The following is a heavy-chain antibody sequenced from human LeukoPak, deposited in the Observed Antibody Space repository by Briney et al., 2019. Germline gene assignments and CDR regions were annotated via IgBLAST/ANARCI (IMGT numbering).Heavy chain of an antibody. Sequence: SETLSLTCTVSGGSISSYYWSWTRQPPGKGLEWIGYIYYSGSTNYNPSLKSRVTISVDTSKNQLSLKLSSVTAADTAVYYCARDPYGSGFMDVWGQGTTVTVSS. V-gene: IGHV4-59*01. D-gene: IGHD3-10*01. J-gene: IGHJ6*02. CDR3: ARDPYGSGFMDV. CDR1: GGSISSYY. CDR2: IYYSGST.